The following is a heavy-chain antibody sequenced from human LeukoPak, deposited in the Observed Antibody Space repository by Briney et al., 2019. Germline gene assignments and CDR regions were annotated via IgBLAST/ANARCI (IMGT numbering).Heavy chain of an antibody. Sequence: GGSLRLSCAASGFTFSSYAMHWVRQAPGKGLEWVALISYDGSHKYYADSVKGRFTISRDNSKNTLYLQMNSLRAEDTAVYYCARAKYSYASGSYYNAGFDYWGQGTLVTVSS. CDR1: GFTFSSYA. CDR3: ARAKYSYASGSYYNAGFDY. J-gene: IGHJ4*02. V-gene: IGHV3-30*14. CDR2: ISYDGSHK. D-gene: IGHD3-10*01.